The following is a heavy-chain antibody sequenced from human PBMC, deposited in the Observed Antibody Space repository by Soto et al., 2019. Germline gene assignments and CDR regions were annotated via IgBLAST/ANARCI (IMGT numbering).Heavy chain of an antibody. CDR3: ARGGASSSAGFDY. CDR2: INAGNGNT. CDR1: GYTFTSYA. Sequence: QVQLVQSGAEVKKPGASVKVSCKASGYTFTSYAMHWVRQAPGQRLEWMGWINAGNGNTKYSQKLQGRVTITRDTSASTAYMELSSLRSEDTAVYYCARGGASSSAGFDYWGQGTLVTVSS. J-gene: IGHJ4*02. V-gene: IGHV1-3*01. D-gene: IGHD6-6*01.